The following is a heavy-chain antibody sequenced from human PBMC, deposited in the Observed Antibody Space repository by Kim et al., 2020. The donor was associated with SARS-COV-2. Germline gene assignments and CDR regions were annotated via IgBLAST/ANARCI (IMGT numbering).Heavy chain of an antibody. CDR2: GDSDT. CDR3: ARQGMDV. V-gene: IGHV5-51*01. Sequence: GDSDTRCSPAFQGQVTISADKSISTAYLQWSSLKASDTAMYYCARQGMDVWGQGTTVTVSS. J-gene: IGHJ6*02.